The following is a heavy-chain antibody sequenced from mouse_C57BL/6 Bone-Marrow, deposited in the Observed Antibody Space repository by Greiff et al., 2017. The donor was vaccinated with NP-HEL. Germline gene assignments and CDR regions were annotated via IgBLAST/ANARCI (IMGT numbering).Heavy chain of an antibody. CDR2: IYPRSGNT. CDR1: GYTFTSYG. Sequence: QVQLQQSGAELARPGASVKLSCKASGYTFTSYGISWVKQRTGQGLEWIGEIYPRSGNTYYHEKFKGKATLTADKSSSTAYMELRSLTSEDSAVYFCARRGEFITTVVDYFDYWGQGTTLTVSS. D-gene: IGHD1-1*01. J-gene: IGHJ2*01. CDR3: ARRGEFITTVVDYFDY. V-gene: IGHV1-81*01.